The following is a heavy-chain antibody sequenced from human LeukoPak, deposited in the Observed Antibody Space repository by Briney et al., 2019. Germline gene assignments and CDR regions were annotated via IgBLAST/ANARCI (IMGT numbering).Heavy chain of an antibody. CDR1: GYSFTSYW. CDR2: IDPRDSYT. V-gene: IGHV5-10-1*01. Sequence: GESLKISCKGSGYSFTSYWISWVRQMPGKGLEWMVRIDPRDSYTNYSPSFQGHVTISADKSISTAYLQWSSLKASDTAMYYCARRGYCSSTSCYEGTNWFDPWGQGTLVTVSS. CDR3: ARRGYCSSTSCYEGTNWFDP. D-gene: IGHD2-2*01. J-gene: IGHJ5*02.